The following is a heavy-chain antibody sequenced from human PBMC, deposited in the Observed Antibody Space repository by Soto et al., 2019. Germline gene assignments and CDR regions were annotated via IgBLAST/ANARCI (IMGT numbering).Heavy chain of an antibody. J-gene: IGHJ4*02. Sequence: ASVKVSCKAIGYTFSGYGISWVRQAPGQGLEWMGWISVYNGNTNYARKLRGRVTMTTDTSTSTAYMELRSLRVEDSAVYYCAKAYHFGAGSYPGAFDYWGQGALVTVSS. CDR2: ISVYNGNT. D-gene: IGHD3-10*01. V-gene: IGHV1-18*04. CDR1: GYTFSGYG. CDR3: AKAYHFGAGSYPGAFDY.